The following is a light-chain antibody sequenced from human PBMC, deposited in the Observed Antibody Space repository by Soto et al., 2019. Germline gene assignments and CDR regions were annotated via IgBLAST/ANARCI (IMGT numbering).Light chain of an antibody. CDR3: QNRSNWPPIFT. V-gene: IGKV3-11*01. CDR2: DAS. CDR1: QSVSSY. J-gene: IGKJ3*01. Sequence: EIVLTQSPATLSSSPGERATLSCRASQSVSSYLAWYQQKPGQAPRLLIYDASNRATGIPARFSGSGSETDFTLTISSLEPEDFAVYYCQNRSNWPPIFTFGPGTKVVIK.